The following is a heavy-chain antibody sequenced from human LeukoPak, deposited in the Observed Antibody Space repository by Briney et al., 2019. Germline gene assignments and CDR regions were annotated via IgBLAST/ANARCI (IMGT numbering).Heavy chain of an antibody. J-gene: IGHJ4*02. Sequence: WASVTVSFKASGYTFTIYGISWVRQAPGQGLEWMGWISAYNGNTNYAQKLQGRVTMTTDTATSTAYMELRSLRLDDTAVSYSSRPTRFSGYSGYGTPYYFDYWGEGTLVSVSS. CDR1: GYTFTIYG. V-gene: IGHV1-18*01. CDR2: ISAYNGNT. D-gene: IGHD5-12*01. CDR3: SRPTRFSGYSGYGTPYYFDY.